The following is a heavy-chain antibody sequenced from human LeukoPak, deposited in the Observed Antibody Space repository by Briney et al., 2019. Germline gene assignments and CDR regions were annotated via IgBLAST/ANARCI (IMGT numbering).Heavy chain of an antibody. V-gene: IGHV1-69*13. D-gene: IGHD2-15*01. J-gene: IGHJ3*02. CDR2: IIPIFGTA. CDR3: ARGLIVVVERVAFDI. CDR1: GGTFSSYA. Sequence: SVKLSCKASGGTFSSYAISWVRQAPGQGLEWMGGIIPIFGTANYAQKCQGIVTITADESTSTAYMELSSLRSEDTAVYYCARGLIVVVERVAFDIWGQGTMVTVSS.